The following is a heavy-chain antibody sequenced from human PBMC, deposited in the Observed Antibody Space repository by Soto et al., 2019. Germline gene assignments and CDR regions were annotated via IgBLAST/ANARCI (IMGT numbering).Heavy chain of an antibody. CDR2: IRGDNANI. J-gene: IGHJ5*02. D-gene: IGHD3-16*01. CDR1: GFTFSAYS. Sequence: EVQLVESGGGLVQPGGSLRLSCVASGFTFSAYSMSWVRQAPGKGPEWPSYIRGDNANIYDANSVRGRFTISRDNAKSALVLQMDSLCDEGTAVYYCARQVYTAGTRIDRWGQGNGVTVSS. V-gene: IGHV3-48*02. CDR3: ARQVYTAGTRIDR.